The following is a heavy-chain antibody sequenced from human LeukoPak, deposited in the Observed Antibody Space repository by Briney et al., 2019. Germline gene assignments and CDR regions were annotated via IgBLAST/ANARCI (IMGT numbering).Heavy chain of an antibody. CDR3: ARERRGYSYGGTTLDY. D-gene: IGHD5-18*01. CDR2: INHSGST. CDR1: GGSFSGYY. Sequence: SETLSLTCAVYGGSFSGYYWSWIRQPPGKGLEWIGEINHSGSTNYNPSLKSRVTISVDTSKNQFSLKLSSVTAADTAVYYCARERRGYSYGGTTLDYWGQGILVTVSS. V-gene: IGHV4-34*01. J-gene: IGHJ4*02.